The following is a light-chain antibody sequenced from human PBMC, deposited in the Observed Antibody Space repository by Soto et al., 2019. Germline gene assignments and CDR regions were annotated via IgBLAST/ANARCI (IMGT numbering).Light chain of an antibody. Sequence: EIVLTQSPGTLSLSPGERATLSCRASQSVSSNYLAWYQQRPGQAPRVLIYGASSRATGIPDRFSGSGSGTDFTLTISRLEPEDFAVYFCPHYGNSPPNTFGQGTKVEIK. J-gene: IGKJ2*01. CDR3: PHYGNSPPNT. CDR2: GAS. CDR1: QSVSSNY. V-gene: IGKV3-20*01.